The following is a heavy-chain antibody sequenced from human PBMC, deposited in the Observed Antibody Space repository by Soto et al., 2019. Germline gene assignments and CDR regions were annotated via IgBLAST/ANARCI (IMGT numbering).Heavy chain of an antibody. CDR1: GGSFSGYY. CDR2: ITHSGST. V-gene: IGHV4-34*01. Sequence: QVQLQQWGAGLLKPSETLSLTCAVYGGSFSGYYWSWIRQPPGKGLEWIGEITHSGSTNYNPSLKCRVTVSEDTSKSQFSRKLSSVTAADTAVYYCARDVMANNRYHWYFDLWGRGTLVTVSS. D-gene: IGHD2-8*01. CDR3: ARDVMANNRYHWYFDL. J-gene: IGHJ2*01.